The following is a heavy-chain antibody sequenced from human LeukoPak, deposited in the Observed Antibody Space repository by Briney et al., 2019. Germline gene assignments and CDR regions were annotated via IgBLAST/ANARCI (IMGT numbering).Heavy chain of an antibody. J-gene: IGHJ6*02. D-gene: IGHD3-22*01. CDR2: ISGSGGST. CDR1: GFSFSSYA. V-gene: IGHV3-23*01. CDR3: AKDPYYYDSSGYGYGMDV. Sequence: GGSLRLSCAASGFSFSSYAMAWVRQAPGKGLEWVSTISGSGGSTHYADSVKGRFTISRDNSKNTLYLQTNSLRAEDTAVYYCAKDPYYYDSSGYGYGMDVWGQGTTVTVSS.